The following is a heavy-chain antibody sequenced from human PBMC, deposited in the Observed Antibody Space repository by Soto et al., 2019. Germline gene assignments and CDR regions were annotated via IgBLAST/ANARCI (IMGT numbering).Heavy chain of an antibody. CDR2: IYYSGST. J-gene: IGHJ6*02. CDR3: ARQVRKDTAMVSFYYYYYGMDV. D-gene: IGHD5-18*01. Sequence: PSETLSLTCTVSGGSISSYYWSWIRQPPGKGLEWIGYIYYSGSTNYNPSLKSRVTISVDTSKNQFSLKLSSVTAADTAVYYCARQVRKDTAMVSFYYYYYGMDVSGQGTTVTVSS. V-gene: IGHV4-59*08. CDR1: GGSISSYY.